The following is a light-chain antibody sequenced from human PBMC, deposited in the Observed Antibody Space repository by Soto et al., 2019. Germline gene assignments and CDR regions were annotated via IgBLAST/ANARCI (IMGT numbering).Light chain of an antibody. CDR3: QVWDRSTAHVV. CDR2: YDT. Sequence: SYELTQPPSMSVAPGETARIPCGGNNIGSKGVHWFQQRSGQAPVLVIYYDTDRPSGIPERFSGSNFGNTATLTISRVAVGDEADYYCQVWDRSTAHVVFGGGTKLTVL. V-gene: IGLV3-21*04. J-gene: IGLJ2*01. CDR1: NIGSKG.